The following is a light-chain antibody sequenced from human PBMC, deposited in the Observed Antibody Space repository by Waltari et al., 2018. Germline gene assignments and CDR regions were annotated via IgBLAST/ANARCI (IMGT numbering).Light chain of an antibody. CDR1: LGISRC. Sequence: IQMTQSPSSVPASVGDIITITCRASLGISRCVAWYQQKPGKAPKLLIFPSSSLRSGVPSRFSGSGSGTDFTLTISSLQREDFATYYCLQANSFPLTFGQGTQVDIK. V-gene: IGKV1-12*01. CDR2: PSS. J-gene: IGKJ1*01. CDR3: LQANSFPLT.